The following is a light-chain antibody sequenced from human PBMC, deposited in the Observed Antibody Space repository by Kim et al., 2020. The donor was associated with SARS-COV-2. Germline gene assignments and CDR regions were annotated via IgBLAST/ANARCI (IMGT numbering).Light chain of an antibody. CDR2: DVT. Sequence: GQSIPISCTGTGNDVGSFNYVSWFQQHPGKVPKLLIHDVTERPSGISSRFSGSKSGITASLTISGLQADDEADYYGGSYTIASTFVFGGGTQLTVL. CDR1: GNDVGSFNY. CDR3: GSYTIASTFV. V-gene: IGLV2-14*03. J-gene: IGLJ2*01.